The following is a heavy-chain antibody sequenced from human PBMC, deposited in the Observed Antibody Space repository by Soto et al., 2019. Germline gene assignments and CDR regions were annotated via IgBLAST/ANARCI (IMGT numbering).Heavy chain of an antibody. D-gene: IGHD2-2*01. CDR2: INPNSGGT. CDR3: ARDAGTHIVVVPAAKVYGMDV. CDR1: GYTFTGYY. Sequence: GASVKVSCKASGYTFTGYYMHWVRQAPGQGLEWMGWINPNSGGTNYAQKFQGRVTMTRDTSISTAYMELSRLRSDDTAVYYCARDAGTHIVVVPAAKVYGMDVWGQGTTVTVSS. V-gene: IGHV1-2*02. J-gene: IGHJ6*02.